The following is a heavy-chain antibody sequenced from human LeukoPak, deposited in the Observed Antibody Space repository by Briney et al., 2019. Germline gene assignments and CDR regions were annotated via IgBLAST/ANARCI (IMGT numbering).Heavy chain of an antibody. Sequence: PSQTLSLTCTVSGGSISSGGYYWSWIRQHPGKGLEWIGYIYYSGSTNYNPSLKSRVTISVDTSKNQFSLKLSSVTAADTAVYYCARIIVVAHNWFDPWGQGTLVTVSS. V-gene: IGHV4-31*03. CDR2: IYYSGST. CDR3: ARIIVVAHNWFDP. D-gene: IGHD6-19*01. CDR1: GGSISSGGYY. J-gene: IGHJ5*02.